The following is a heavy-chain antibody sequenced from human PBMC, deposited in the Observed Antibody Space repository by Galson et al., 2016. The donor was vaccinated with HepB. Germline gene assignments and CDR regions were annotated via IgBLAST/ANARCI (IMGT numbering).Heavy chain of an antibody. J-gene: IGHJ4*02. Sequence: TLSLTCSVSGDSITSDVYYWSWIRQHPGRGLESIGYLFYSGSAYYNPSLKSRLTMSIEKSKNQFSLWLSSVTAADTAMYYCARGGGIRLHPSFDYWGQGTLVTVSS. CDR2: LFYSGSA. D-gene: IGHD5-24*01. V-gene: IGHV4-31*03. CDR1: GDSITSDVYY. CDR3: ARGGGIRLHPSFDY.